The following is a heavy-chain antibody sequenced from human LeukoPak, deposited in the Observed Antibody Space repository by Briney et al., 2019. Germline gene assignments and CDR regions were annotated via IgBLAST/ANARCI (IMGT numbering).Heavy chain of an antibody. J-gene: IGHJ6*04. CDR1: GFTFSSYA. CDR3: ARDRSQVPADLYYYYYGMDV. Sequence: GRSLRLSCAASGFTFSSYAMHWVRQAPGKGLEWVAVISYDGSNKYYADSVRGRFTISRDNSKNTLYLQMNSLRAEDTAVYYCARDRSQVPADLYYYYYGMDVWGKGTTVTVSS. CDR2: ISYDGSNK. V-gene: IGHV3-30*04. D-gene: IGHD2-2*01.